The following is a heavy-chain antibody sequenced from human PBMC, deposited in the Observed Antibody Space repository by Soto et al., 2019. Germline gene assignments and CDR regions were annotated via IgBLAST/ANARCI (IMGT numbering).Heavy chain of an antibody. CDR3: ARGGVVKLDD. CDR1: GGSISSYY. CDR2: ISYSGST. Sequence: QVQLQESGPGLVKPSETLSLTCTVSGGSISSYYWSWIRQPPGKGLEYIGYISYSGSTNYNTSLTSRVTMSLDTSKNQFSLKLTSVTAADTALYYCARGGVVKLDDWGQGTLVTVSS. V-gene: IGHV4-59*01. J-gene: IGHJ4*02. D-gene: IGHD2-21*01.